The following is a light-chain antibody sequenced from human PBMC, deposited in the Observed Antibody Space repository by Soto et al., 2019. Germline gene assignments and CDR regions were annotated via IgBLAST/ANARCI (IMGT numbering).Light chain of an antibody. Sequence: EVVLTQSPGTLSLSAGERATLSCRASQSVASNHLVWYQQKPGQAPRLLIYAASTRAAGIPDRFSGSGSGTDFTLTISRLEPEDFGVFFCHHYGRSPIFTFGPGTTVDMK. CDR2: AAS. CDR3: HHYGRSPIFT. CDR1: QSVASNH. J-gene: IGKJ3*01. V-gene: IGKV3-20*01.